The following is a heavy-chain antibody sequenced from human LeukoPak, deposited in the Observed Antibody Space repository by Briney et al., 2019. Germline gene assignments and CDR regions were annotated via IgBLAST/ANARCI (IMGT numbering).Heavy chain of an antibody. Sequence: GGSLRLSCAASGFTFSTYAMHWVRQAPGKGLEWVAVISYDGSSKYYADSVKGRFTISRDNAKNSLYLQMNSLRAEDTALYYCAREPYSYGYYYFDYWGQGTLVTVSS. D-gene: IGHD5-18*01. V-gene: IGHV3-30*04. CDR1: GFTFSTYA. CDR2: ISYDGSSK. J-gene: IGHJ4*02. CDR3: AREPYSYGYYYFDY.